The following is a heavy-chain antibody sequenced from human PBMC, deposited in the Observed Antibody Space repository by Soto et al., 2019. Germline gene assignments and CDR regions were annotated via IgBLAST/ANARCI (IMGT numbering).Heavy chain of an antibody. J-gene: IGHJ6*02. CDR1: AFSFNKYA. CDR2: LSPNGENQ. Sequence: QVQLVESGGGVVQSGGSLRLSCADPAFSFNKYALHWIRQAPGEGLEWVAVLSPNGENQYYRDSVRGRFTISRDTSKSTLYLQMTSLRPEDTAVYYCVRQAKLTTVTANVGYYYGLDVWGQGTTVTVSS. V-gene: IGHV3-30*04. D-gene: IGHD4-4*01. CDR3: VRQAKLTTVTANVGYYYGLDV.